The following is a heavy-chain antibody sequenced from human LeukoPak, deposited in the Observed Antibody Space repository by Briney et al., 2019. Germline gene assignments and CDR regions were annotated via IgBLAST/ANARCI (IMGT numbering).Heavy chain of an antibody. J-gene: IGHJ4*02. CDR1: GGSVSRSTYY. V-gene: IGHV4-39*07. CDR3: ARYDASSGYFDY. Sequence: SETLSLTCTVSGGSVSRSTYYWGWIRQPPGKGLEWIGNIYYSGSTYYNPSLKSRVTISVDTSKNQFSLKVTSVTAADTAVYYCARYDASSGYFDYWGQGTLVTVSS. CDR2: IYYSGST. D-gene: IGHD3-22*01.